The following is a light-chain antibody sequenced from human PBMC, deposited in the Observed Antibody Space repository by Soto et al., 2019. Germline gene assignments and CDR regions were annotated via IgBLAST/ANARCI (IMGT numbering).Light chain of an antibody. Sequence: QSVLTQPPSASGTPGQRVTISCSGSSSNIGANIVNWYQQFPGTAPKLLIYGNSNRPSGVPDRFSGSKSGTSASLAITGLQAEDEADYYCQSYDRRLSGSVFGGGTQLTVL. J-gene: IGLJ2*01. CDR1: SSNIGANI. CDR3: QSYDRRLSGSV. V-gene: IGLV1-40*01. CDR2: GNS.